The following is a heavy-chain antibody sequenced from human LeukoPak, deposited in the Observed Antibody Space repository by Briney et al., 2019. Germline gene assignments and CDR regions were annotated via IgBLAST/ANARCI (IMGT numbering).Heavy chain of an antibody. V-gene: IGHV7-4-1*02. Sequence: ASVKVSCKASGGTLNSYAISWVRQAPGQGLEWMGWINTNTGNPTYAQGFTGRFVFSLDTSVSTAYLQISSLKAEDTAVYYCARDNGDIVATIDEFDWFDPWGQGTLVTVSS. CDR3: ARDNGDIVATIDEFDWFDP. D-gene: IGHD5-12*01. CDR1: GGTLNSYA. J-gene: IGHJ5*02. CDR2: INTNTGNP.